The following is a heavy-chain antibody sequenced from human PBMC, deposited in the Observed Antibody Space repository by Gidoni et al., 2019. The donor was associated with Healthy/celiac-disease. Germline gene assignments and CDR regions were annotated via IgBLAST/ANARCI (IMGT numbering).Heavy chain of an antibody. CDR3: ARHVSEDADAFDI. CDR1: GGSISSSSYY. J-gene: IGHJ3*02. V-gene: IGHV4-39*01. CDR2: IYYSGST. D-gene: IGHD2-8*01. Sequence: QLQLQESGSGLVKPSETLSLTCTVSGGSISSSSYYWGWLRQPPGKGLEWIGSIYYSGSTYYNPSLKSRVTISVDTSKNQFSLKLSSVTAADTAVYYCARHVSEDADAFDIWGQGTMVTVSS.